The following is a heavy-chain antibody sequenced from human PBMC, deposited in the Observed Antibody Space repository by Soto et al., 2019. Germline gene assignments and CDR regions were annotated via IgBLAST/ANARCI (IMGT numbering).Heavy chain of an antibody. CDR3: AKGGGSKDYYDTSGYYLYYYYAMDV. V-gene: IGHV3-23*01. CDR2: LSGSGVST. Sequence: EVQLLESGGGLVQPGGSLRLSCAASGFTFSSYAMTWVRQAPGKGLEWVSALSGSGVSTYYADSVKGRFTISRDNSKNRMYLQMNKLRAQDPALYYCAKGGGSKDYYDTSGYYLYYYYAMDVWGQGTTVTVSS. D-gene: IGHD3-22*01. CDR1: GFTFSSYA. J-gene: IGHJ6*02.